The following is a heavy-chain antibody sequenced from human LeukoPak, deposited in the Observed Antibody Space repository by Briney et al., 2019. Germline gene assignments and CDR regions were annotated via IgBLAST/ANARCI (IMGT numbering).Heavy chain of an antibody. Sequence: GEPLKISCKGSGYSFTTYWIGWVRQLPGKGLEWMGIIYPGDSDTRYSPSFQGQVTISADKSISTAYLQWSSLKASDTAMYYCARFAQYSGSPPGYWGQGTLVTVSS. V-gene: IGHV5-51*01. J-gene: IGHJ4*02. D-gene: IGHD1-26*01. CDR3: ARFAQYSGSPPGY. CDR1: GYSFTTYW. CDR2: IYPGDSDT.